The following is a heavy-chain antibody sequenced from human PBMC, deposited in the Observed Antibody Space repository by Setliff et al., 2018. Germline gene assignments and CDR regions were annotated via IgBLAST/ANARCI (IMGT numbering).Heavy chain of an antibody. CDR1: GYSISSGYY. CDR2: IYYSGST. CDR3: AREGGGNSGGFDY. D-gene: IGHD2-21*02. J-gene: IGHJ4*02. V-gene: IGHV4-38-2*02. Sequence: ASETLSLTCTVSGYSISSGYYWGWIRQPPGKGLEWIGCIYYSGSTYYNPSLKSRVTISLDTSKNQFSLKLSSVTAADTAVYYCAREGGGNSGGFDYWGQGTLVTVSS.